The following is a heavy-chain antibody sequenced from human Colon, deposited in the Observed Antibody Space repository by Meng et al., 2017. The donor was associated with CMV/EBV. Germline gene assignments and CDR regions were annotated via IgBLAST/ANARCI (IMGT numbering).Heavy chain of an antibody. V-gene: IGHV3-23*01. CDR2: IRGSGADT. CDR3: ATAIMIAVGDYVDY. D-gene: IGHD3-16*01. CDR1: GFTFSNYA. J-gene: IGHJ4*02. Sequence: SGFTFSNYAMSWVRQAPGKGLEWVSVIRGSGADTYYANPVKGRFTISRDNSKNTLYLQMNSLRAEDTAVYYCATAIMIAVGDYVDYWGQGTLVTVSS.